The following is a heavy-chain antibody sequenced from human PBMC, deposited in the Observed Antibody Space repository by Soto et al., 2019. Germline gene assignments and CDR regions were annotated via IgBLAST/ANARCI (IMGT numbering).Heavy chain of an antibody. CDR1: GGSISSSSYY. CDR3: AGGDYYHSSGYYFYYYTMDV. CDR2: VYYGGST. J-gene: IGHJ6*02. Sequence: SETLSLTCTVSGGSISSSSYYWGWIRQPPGKGLEWIGNVYYGGSTYYNPSLKSRITISVETSKSQFSLKLSSVTAADTAVYYCAGGDYYHSSGYYFYYYTMDVWGQGTTVTVSS. D-gene: IGHD3-22*01. V-gene: IGHV4-39*01.